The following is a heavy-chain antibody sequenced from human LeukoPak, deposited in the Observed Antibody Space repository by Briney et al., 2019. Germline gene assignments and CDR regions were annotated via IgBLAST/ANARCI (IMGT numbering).Heavy chain of an antibody. Sequence: PSETLSLTCTVSGGSISSGDYYWSWIRQPPGKGLEWIGNIYFTGSTYYNPSLKSRVSISVDTSKNQFSLKLSSVTAADTAVYYCARALGWFGESTYFDYWGQGTLVTVSS. J-gene: IGHJ4*02. V-gene: IGHV4-30-4*08. CDR1: GGSISSGDYY. D-gene: IGHD3-10*01. CDR2: IYFTGST. CDR3: ARALGWFGESTYFDY.